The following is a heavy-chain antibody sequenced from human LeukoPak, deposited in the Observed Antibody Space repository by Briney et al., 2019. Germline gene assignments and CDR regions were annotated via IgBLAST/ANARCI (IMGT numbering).Heavy chain of an antibody. D-gene: IGHD6-19*01. CDR3: ARLPLYSSGRETWFDP. CDR2: IRAYNGNT. V-gene: IGHV1-18*01. Sequence: GASVKVSCKASGYTFTSYGISWVRQAPGQGLEGMGCIRAYNGNTNYAQKLQGRVTMTTDTSTSTSYMELRSLRSDDTAVYYCARLPLYSSGRETWFDPWGQGTLVPVSS. CDR1: GYTFTSYG. J-gene: IGHJ5*02.